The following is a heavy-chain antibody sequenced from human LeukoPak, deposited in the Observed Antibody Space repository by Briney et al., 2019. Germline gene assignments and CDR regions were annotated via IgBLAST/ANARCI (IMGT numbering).Heavy chain of an antibody. D-gene: IGHD5-24*01. J-gene: IGHJ4*02. CDR2: INSDVRSR. V-gene: IGHV3-74*01. CDR3: ARDISMVGDGSKFAY. CDR1: GFTFSTYW. Sequence: GGSLRLSCAASGFTFSTYWMHWVRQAPGKGLVWVSRINSDVRSRSYADFVQGRFTISRDNAKNTLYLQMNSLRAEDTAVYYCARDISMVGDGSKFAYWGQGTLVTV.